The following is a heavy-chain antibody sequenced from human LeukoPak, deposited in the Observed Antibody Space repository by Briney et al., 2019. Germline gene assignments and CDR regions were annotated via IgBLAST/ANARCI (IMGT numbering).Heavy chain of an antibody. CDR1: GGSFSGYY. D-gene: IGHD4-17*01. J-gene: IGHJ4*02. CDR3: ARGYGDYEDYFDY. CDR2: INHSGST. Sequence: SETLSLTCAVYGGSFSGYYWSWIRQPPGKGLEWIGEINHSGSTNYNPSLKSRVTISVDTSKNQFSPKLSSVTAADTAVYYCARGYGDYEDYFDYWGQGTLVTVSS. V-gene: IGHV4-34*01.